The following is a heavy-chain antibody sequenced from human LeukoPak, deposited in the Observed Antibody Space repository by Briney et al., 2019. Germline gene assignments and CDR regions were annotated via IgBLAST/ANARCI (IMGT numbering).Heavy chain of an antibody. CDR1: GGSISSSSYY. V-gene: IGHV4-39*01. Sequence: SETLSLTCTVSGGSISSSSYYWGWIRQPPGKGLEWIGSTYYSGSTYYNPSLKSRVTISVDTSKNQFSLKLSSVTAADTAVYYCASHSDIYGDYIPNWFDPWGQGTLVTVSS. J-gene: IGHJ5*02. CDR3: ASHSDIYGDYIPNWFDP. D-gene: IGHD4-17*01. CDR2: TYYSGST.